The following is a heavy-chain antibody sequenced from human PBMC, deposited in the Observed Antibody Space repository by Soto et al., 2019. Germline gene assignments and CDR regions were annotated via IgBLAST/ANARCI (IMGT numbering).Heavy chain of an antibody. Sequence: QVQLVQSGAEVKKPGSSVKVSCKASGGTFSSYTISWVRQAPGQGLEWMGRIIPILGIANYAQKFQGRVTITADKSTSTAYMELSSLRSEDTAVYYCARGITFGGVTPDLWGQGTMVTVSS. J-gene: IGHJ3*01. V-gene: IGHV1-69*02. CDR2: IIPILGIA. CDR1: GGTFSSYT. CDR3: ARGITFGGVTPDL. D-gene: IGHD3-16*01.